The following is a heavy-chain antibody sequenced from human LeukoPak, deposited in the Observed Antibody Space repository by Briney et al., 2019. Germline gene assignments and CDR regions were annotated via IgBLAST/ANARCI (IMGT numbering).Heavy chain of an antibody. CDR1: GYIFTNYG. Sequence: ASVKVSCKASGYIFTNYGINWVRQAPGQGLEWMGWISAYNGYTNYVQNLQGRVTITTDTSTSTAYMELRSLISDDTAVCYCARDQRQQLIYPDAFDIWGQGTMVTVSS. D-gene: IGHD6-13*01. CDR2: ISAYNGYT. CDR3: ARDQRQQLIYPDAFDI. V-gene: IGHV1-18*01. J-gene: IGHJ3*02.